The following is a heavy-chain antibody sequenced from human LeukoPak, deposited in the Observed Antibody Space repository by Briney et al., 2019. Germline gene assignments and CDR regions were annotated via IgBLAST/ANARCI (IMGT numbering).Heavy chain of an antibody. CDR1: GFTFSSYA. Sequence: GGSLRLSCAASGFTFSSYAMSWVRQAPGKGLEWVSAISGSGGSTYYADSVKGRFTISRDNSKNTLYLQMNSLRAEDTAVYYCATDYGSGSYHYHYYGMDVWGKGTTVTVSS. J-gene: IGHJ6*04. CDR3: ATDYGSGSYHYHYYGMDV. CDR2: ISGSGGST. V-gene: IGHV3-23*01. D-gene: IGHD3-10*01.